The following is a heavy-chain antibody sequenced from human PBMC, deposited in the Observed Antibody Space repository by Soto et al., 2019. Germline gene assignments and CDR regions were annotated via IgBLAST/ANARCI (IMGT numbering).Heavy chain of an antibody. D-gene: IGHD3-22*01. CDR3: ATFPDRADYGMDF. CDR1: GFTFSSYA. V-gene: IGHV3-23*01. J-gene: IGHJ6*02. CDR2: ISGSGGST. Sequence: GSLRVSCASSGFTFSSYAMIMVRQAPGKGLEWVSAISGSGGSTYYADSVKGRFTISRDNSKNTLYLQMNSLRAEDTAVYYCATFPDRADYGMDFWGQGTTVTGSS.